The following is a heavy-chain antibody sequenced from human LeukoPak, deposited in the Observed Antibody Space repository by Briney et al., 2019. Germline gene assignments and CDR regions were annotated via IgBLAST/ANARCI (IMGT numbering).Heavy chain of an antibody. V-gene: IGHV5-51*01. J-gene: IGHJ5*02. D-gene: IGHD6-19*01. Sequence: GESLKISCKGSGYSFTTYWIGWVRQMPGKGLEWMGIIYLEGADTRYSPSFQGQITISADKSISTAYLQWSSLKASDTAMYYCARHEYSSAWYSVWFDPWGQGTQVTASS. CDR1: GYSFTTYW. CDR2: IYLEGADT. CDR3: ARHEYSSAWYSVWFDP.